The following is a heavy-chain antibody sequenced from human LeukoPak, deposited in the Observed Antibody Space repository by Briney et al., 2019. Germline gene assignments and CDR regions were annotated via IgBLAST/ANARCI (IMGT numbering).Heavy chain of an antibody. CDR3: AKGGYCRGESCPYYDGMDV. J-gene: IGHJ6*02. CDR2: ISGSGTNT. D-gene: IGHD2-15*01. Sequence: PGESLRLSCAASGFTFSSYAMGWVRQAPGKGLEWVSGISGSGTNTYYADTVKGRFSISRDNPENTLYLQMNSLRVDDTATYYCAKGGYCRGESCPYYDGMDVWGQGTTVTVSS. V-gene: IGHV3-23*01. CDR1: GFTFSSYA.